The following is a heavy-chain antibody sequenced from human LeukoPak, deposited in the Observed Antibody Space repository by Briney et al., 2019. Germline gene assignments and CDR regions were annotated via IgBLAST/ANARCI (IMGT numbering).Heavy chain of an antibody. CDR3: AREAGSYDSSGYYSLYYSFDY. CDR1: GDSINSGYNY. V-gene: IGHV4-61*09. Sequence: SETLSLTCTVSGDSINSGYNYWSWIRQPAGKGPEWIGHIYSSGTTNYNPSLKSRVTMSVDTSKNQFSLKLTSVTAADTAVYYCAREAGSYDSSGYYSLYYSFDYWGQGTLVTVSS. D-gene: IGHD3-22*01. J-gene: IGHJ4*02. CDR2: IYSSGTT.